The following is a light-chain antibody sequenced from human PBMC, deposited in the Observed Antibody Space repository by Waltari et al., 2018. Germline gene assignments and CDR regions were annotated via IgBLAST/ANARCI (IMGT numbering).Light chain of an antibody. CDR1: QSIGRW. J-gene: IGKJ1*01. CDR2: RTS. Sequence: DIQMPQSPSTLSASVGDRVTITCRASQSIGRWLAWYQHKPGTAPKLLIYRTSSLESGVPSRFSGSGSGTDFTLTISSLQPDDFATYYCQQYNSPPWTFGQGTKVEIK. V-gene: IGKV1-5*03. CDR3: QQYNSPPWT.